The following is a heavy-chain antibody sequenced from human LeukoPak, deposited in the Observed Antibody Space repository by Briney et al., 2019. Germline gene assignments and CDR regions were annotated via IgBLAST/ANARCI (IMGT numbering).Heavy chain of an antibody. CDR3: ARGRDGYNSGAFDI. D-gene: IGHD5-24*01. J-gene: IGHJ3*02. CDR2: ISNSGSST. CDR1: GFTFTDYY. Sequence: GGSLRLSCAASGFTFTDYYVSWIRQAPGKGLEWVSYISNSGSSTYYAGSVKGRFTISRDIAKNSLYLQMNSLRAKDTAVYSCARGRDGYNSGAFDIWGQGTMVTVSS. V-gene: IGHV3-11*04.